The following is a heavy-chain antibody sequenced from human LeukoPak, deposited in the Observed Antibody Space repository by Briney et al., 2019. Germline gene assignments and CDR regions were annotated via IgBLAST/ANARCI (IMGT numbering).Heavy chain of an antibody. CDR2: IYGGGST. CDR3: ASLSSATGYFDY. J-gene: IGHJ4*02. CDR1: GFTFNTYT. D-gene: IGHD1-26*01. Sequence: GGSLRLSCAASGFTFNTYTMNWVRQAPGKGLEWVSVIYGGGSTYYADSVKGRFTISRDNSKNTLYLQMNSLRAEDTAVYYCASLSSATGYFDYWGQGTLVTVSS. V-gene: IGHV3-53*01.